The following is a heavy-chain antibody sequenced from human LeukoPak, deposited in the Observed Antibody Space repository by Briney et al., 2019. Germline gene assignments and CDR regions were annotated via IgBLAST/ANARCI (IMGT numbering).Heavy chain of an antibody. CDR3: ARDYRGYFYGSGNH. CDR1: GYTFTSYD. V-gene: IGHV1-18*01. CDR2: ISAHNGNT. J-gene: IGHJ4*02. Sequence: ASVKVSCKASGYTFTSYDVNWVRQATGQGLEWMGWISAHNGNTNYAQKLQGRVTMTTDTSTSTAYMELRSLRSDDTAVYYCARDYRGYFYGSGNHWGQGTLVTVSS. D-gene: IGHD3-10*01.